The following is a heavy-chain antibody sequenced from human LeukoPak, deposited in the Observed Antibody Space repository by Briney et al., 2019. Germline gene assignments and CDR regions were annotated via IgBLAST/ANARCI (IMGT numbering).Heavy chain of an antibody. D-gene: IGHD4-17*01. CDR1: GGSVSSGSYY. J-gene: IGHJ5*02. Sequence: SATLSLTCTVSGGSVSSGSYYWSWIRQPPGQGLEWIGFIYYSGSTKYNPSLKSRVTMSLDTSKNQFSLKVTSVTTADTAVYYCTRTNYGDYNWFDPWGQGTLVTVSS. V-gene: IGHV4-61*01. CDR3: TRTNYGDYNWFDP. CDR2: IYYSGST.